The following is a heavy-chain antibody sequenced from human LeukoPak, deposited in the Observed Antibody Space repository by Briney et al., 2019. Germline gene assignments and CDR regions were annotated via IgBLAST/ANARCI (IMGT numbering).Heavy chain of an antibody. CDR2: IRYDGSNK. D-gene: IGHD3-10*01. V-gene: IGHV3-30*02. CDR3: AKLGWVRGVRSAFDI. CDR1: GFTFSSYG. Sequence: GGSLRLSCAASGFTFSSYGMHWVRQAPGKGLEWVAFIRYDGSNKYYADSVKGRFTISRDNSKNTLYLQMNSLRAEDTAVYYCAKLGWVRGVRSAFDIWGQGTMVTVSS. J-gene: IGHJ3*02.